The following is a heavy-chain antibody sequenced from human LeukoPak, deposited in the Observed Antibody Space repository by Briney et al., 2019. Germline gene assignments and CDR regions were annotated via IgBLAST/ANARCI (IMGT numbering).Heavy chain of an antibody. V-gene: IGHV3-23*01. J-gene: IGHJ4*02. CDR1: GFIFSSYA. CDR2: ISGSGGST. D-gene: IGHD2-8*01. Sequence: WGSLRLSCAACGFIFSSYAMSWVRQAPGKGLEGVSAISGSGGSTYYADSVKGRFNISRDNSKNTLFLQMNSLRAEDTAIYYCAKDESNGPFDYWGQGTLVTVSS. CDR3: AKDESNGPFDY.